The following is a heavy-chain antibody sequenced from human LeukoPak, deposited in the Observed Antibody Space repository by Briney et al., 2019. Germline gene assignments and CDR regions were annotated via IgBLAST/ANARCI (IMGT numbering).Heavy chain of an antibody. CDR1: GFTFSDFG. V-gene: IGHV3-30*02. Sequence: PGGSLRLSCAASGFTFSDFGMHWIRQAPGKGLERVAFLLSDGSQKFYDDSVKGRFIISRDNSKNTLYLQMNSLRAEDTAVYYCIKDRTGGWGQGTLVTVSS. CDR2: LLSDGSQK. J-gene: IGHJ1*01. D-gene: IGHD1/OR15-1a*01. CDR3: IKDRTGG.